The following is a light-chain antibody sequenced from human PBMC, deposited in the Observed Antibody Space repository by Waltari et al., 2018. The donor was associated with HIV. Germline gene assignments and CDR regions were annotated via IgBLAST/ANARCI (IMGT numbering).Light chain of an antibody. CDR3: QVWDGGSDPPGV. J-gene: IGLJ3*02. Sequence: YVLTQPPSVSVAPGQTARMTWGGTKIGDKSVHWYQQRPGQAPVVVVYDDSDRPSGISERISGSNSGNTATLIISRVEAGDEADYYCQVWDGGSDPPGVFGGGTRLTVL. CDR2: DDS. CDR1: KIGDKS. V-gene: IGLV3-21*02.